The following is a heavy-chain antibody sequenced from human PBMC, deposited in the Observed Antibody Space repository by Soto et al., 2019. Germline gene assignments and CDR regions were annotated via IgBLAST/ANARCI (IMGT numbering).Heavy chain of an antibody. Sequence: GGSLRLSCAASGFTFSSYGMHWVRQAPGKGLEWVAVISYDGSNKYYADSVKGRFTISRDNSKNTQYLQMTSLRAEDTVWYCCANGGSNWSGGSCYSHYFQHWGQGTLVTVSS. J-gene: IGHJ1*01. CDR2: ISYDGSNK. CDR1: GFTFSSYG. V-gene: IGHV3-30*18. CDR3: ANGGSNWSGGSCYSHYFQH. D-gene: IGHD2-15*01.